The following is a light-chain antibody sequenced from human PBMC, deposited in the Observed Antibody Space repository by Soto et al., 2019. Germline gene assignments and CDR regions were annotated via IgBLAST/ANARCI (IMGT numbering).Light chain of an antibody. CDR1: SSDVGSYNF. CDR3: CSYAGSSTVV. CDR2: DGS. V-gene: IGLV2-23*01. J-gene: IGLJ2*01. Sequence: QSVLTQPASVSGSPGQSITISCTGTSSDVGSYNFVSWYQQHPGKAPKLMIYDGSKRPSGVSNRFSGSKSGNTASLTTSGLQAEDEADYYCCSYAGSSTVVFGGGTQLTVL.